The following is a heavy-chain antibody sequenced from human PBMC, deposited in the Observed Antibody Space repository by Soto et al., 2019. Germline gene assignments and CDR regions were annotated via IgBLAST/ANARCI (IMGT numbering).Heavy chain of an antibody. CDR2: ISYRGST. V-gene: IGHV4-39*07. D-gene: IGHD6-13*01. J-gene: IGHJ5*02. CDR1: GGSISSTTFY. CDR3: ATDAWGIAAAGTGWFDP. Sequence: SETLSLTCSVSGGSISSTTFYWGWIRQPPRQGLELIGSISYRGSTAYNPSLKSRVTISVDTSKNQFSLKLSSVTAADTAVYYCATDAWGIAAAGTGWFDPWGQGTLVTVSS.